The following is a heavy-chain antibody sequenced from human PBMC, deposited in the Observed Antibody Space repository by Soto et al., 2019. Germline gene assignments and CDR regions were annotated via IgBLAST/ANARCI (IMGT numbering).Heavy chain of an antibody. CDR1: GFTFSSYG. Sequence: QVQLVESVGGVVQPGRSLRLSCAASGFTFSSYGMHWVRQAPGKGLEWVAVISYDGSNKYYADSVKGRFTISRDNSKNTLYLQMTSLRAEDTAVYYCAKDAGCRHWGQGTLVTVSS. D-gene: IGHD2-15*01. CDR2: ISYDGSNK. J-gene: IGHJ1*01. V-gene: IGHV3-30*18. CDR3: AKDAGCRH.